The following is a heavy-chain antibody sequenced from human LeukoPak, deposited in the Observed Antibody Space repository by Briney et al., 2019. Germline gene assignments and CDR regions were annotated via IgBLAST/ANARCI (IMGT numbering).Heavy chain of an antibody. CDR2: INQDGSEK. CDR3: ARRYMDV. Sequence: PGGSLRLSCAASGFPFSSYWMSWVRQAPGKGLEWVANINQDGSEKYYVGSVKGRFSISRDNAKDSLYLEMNSLRAEDTAVYYCARRYMDVWGKGTTVTVSS. CDR1: GFPFSSYW. V-gene: IGHV3-7*01. J-gene: IGHJ6*03.